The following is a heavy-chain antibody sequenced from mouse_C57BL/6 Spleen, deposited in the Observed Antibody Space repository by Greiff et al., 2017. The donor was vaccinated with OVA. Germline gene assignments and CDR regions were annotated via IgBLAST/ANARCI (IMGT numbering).Heavy chain of an antibody. CDR3: ARDGYYYGSSYDAMDY. CDR2: INYDGSST. D-gene: IGHD1-1*01. Sequence: EVHLVESEGGLVQPGSSMKLSCTASGFTFSDYYMAWVRQVPEKGLEWVANINYDGSSTYYLDSLKSRFIISRDNAKNILYLQMSSLKSEDTATYYCARDGYYYGSSYDAMDYWGQGTSVTVSS. CDR1: GFTFSDYY. J-gene: IGHJ4*01. V-gene: IGHV5-16*01.